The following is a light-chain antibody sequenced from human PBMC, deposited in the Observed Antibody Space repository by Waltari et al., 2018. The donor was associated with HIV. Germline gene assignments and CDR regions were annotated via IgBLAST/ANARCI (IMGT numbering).Light chain of an antibody. CDR1: SSNIGAVYD. CDR2: GNS. J-gene: IGLJ3*02. Sequence: QSVLTQPPSVSGAPGQRVPIPCTGTSSNIGAVYDLHWYQQLPGTAPNLLIYGNSNRPSGVPDRFSGSKSGTSASLAITGLQAEDEADYYCQSYDSSLSAWVFGGGTRLTVL. CDR3: QSYDSSLSAWV. V-gene: IGLV1-40*01.